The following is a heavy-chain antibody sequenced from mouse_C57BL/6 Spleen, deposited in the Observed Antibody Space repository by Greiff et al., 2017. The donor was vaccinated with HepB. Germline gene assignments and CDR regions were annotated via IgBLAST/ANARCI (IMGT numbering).Heavy chain of an antibody. D-gene: IGHD3-2*02. CDR1: GYTFTSYW. Sequence: QVQLQQPGAELVRPGTSVKLSCKASGYTFTSYWMHWVKQRPGQGLEWIGVIDPSDSYTNYNQKFKGKATLTVDTSSSTAYMQLSSLTSEDSAVYYCARGPTAQAWFAYWGQGTLVTVSA. CDR3: ARGPTAQAWFAY. CDR2: IDPSDSYT. V-gene: IGHV1-59*01. J-gene: IGHJ3*01.